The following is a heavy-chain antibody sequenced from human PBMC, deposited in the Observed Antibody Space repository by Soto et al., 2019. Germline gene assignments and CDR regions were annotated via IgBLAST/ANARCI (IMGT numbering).Heavy chain of an antibody. V-gene: IGHV4-39*01. J-gene: IGHJ4*02. CDR3: ARLSFTYYYDSSGYYSYYFDY. CDR1: GGSISSRSYY. D-gene: IGHD3-22*01. CDR2: ISYSGST. Sequence: SETLSRTCTVSGGSISSRSYYWGCMRQPPGKGLEWIGSISYSGSTYYNPSLKRRVTITVDTSKNQFSLKMSSVTAADTAVYYCARLSFTYYYDSSGYYSYYFDYWGQGTLVTVSS.